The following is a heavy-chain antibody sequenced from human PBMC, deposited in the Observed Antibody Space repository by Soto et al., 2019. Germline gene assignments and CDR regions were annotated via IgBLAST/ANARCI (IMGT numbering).Heavy chain of an antibody. CDR1: GYTFSNFW. D-gene: IGHD6-13*01. J-gene: IGHJ4*02. CDR3: ARSPRSSPYFAC. V-gene: IGHV5-51*01. Sequence: PGESLKISCQSSGYTFSNFWIGWVRQLPGKGLEWMGIIYPGDRETRYSPSFHGKVTISADRSINTAYLQWNSLEASDTAFYFCARSPRSSPYFACWGQGALVTVSS. CDR2: IYPGDRET.